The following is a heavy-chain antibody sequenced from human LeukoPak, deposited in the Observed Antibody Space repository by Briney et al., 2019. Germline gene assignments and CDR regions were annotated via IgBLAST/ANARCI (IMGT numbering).Heavy chain of an antibody. J-gene: IGHJ4*02. CDR1: GGSISSQY. CDR3: ARGASRLGVSVPAADVDY. CDR2: SYYTGST. Sequence: SETLSLTCTVSGGSISSQYWSWIRQPPGKGLEWIGYSYYTGSTNYNPSLKSRVTISVDTSKNQFSLRLSSVTAADTAVYYCARGASRLGVSVPAADVDYWGQGTLVTVSS. D-gene: IGHD2-2*01. V-gene: IGHV4-59*08.